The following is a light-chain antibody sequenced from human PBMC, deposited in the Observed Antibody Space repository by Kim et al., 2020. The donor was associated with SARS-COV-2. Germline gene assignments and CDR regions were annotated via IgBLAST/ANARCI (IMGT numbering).Light chain of an antibody. CDR3: NSRDSSGNHLEWV. CDR1: SLRSYY. Sequence: SSELTQDPAVSVALGQTVRITCQGDSLRSYYASWYQQKPGQAPVLVIYGKNNRPSGIPDRFSGSSSGNTASLTITGAQAEDDADYYCNSRDSSGNHLEWVFGGGTQLTVL. V-gene: IGLV3-19*01. CDR2: GKN. J-gene: IGLJ3*02.